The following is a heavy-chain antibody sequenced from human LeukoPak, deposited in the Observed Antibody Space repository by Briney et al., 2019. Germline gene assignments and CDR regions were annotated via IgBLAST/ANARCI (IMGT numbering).Heavy chain of an antibody. CDR3: AHGSMYQLDY. D-gene: IGHD2-2*01. V-gene: IGHV3-7*01. Sequence: GSLRLSCAASGFTFSSQWMSWVRQAPGKGLEWVANVNQGGTEKYYVGSVKGRFTISRDNAKNSLYLQMNSLRAEDTAVYYCAHGSMYQLDYWGQGTLVTVSS. CDR1: GFTFSSQW. J-gene: IGHJ4*02. CDR2: VNQGGTEK.